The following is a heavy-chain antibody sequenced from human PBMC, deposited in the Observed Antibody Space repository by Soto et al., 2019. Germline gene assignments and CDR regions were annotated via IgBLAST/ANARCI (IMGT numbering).Heavy chain of an antibody. CDR1: GYTFTGYY. CDR3: ARASSRITMIVVVNGTALDY. CDR2: INPNSGGT. Sequence: ASVKVSCRASGYTFTGYYVHWVRQAPGQGLEWMGWINPNSGGTNYAQKFQGWVTMTRDTSISTAYMELSRLRSDDTAVYYCARASSRITMIVVVNGTALDYWGQGTLVTVSS. V-gene: IGHV1-2*04. D-gene: IGHD3-22*01. J-gene: IGHJ4*02.